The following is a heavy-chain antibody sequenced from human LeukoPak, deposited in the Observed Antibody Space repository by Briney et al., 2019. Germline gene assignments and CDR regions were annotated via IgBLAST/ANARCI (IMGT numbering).Heavy chain of an antibody. CDR1: GFSVSNNY. CDR3: AREEIEEVPTLTFNWVAIYYSHYMDV. V-gene: IGHV3-66*02. Sequence: PGGSLRLSCAASGFSVSNNYMNRVRQSPGKGLEWVSVIFGGGDTYYADSVKGRFTISRDDSKNTVYLQMSSLRAEDTAVYYCAREEIEEVPTLTFNWVAIYYSHYMDVWGKGTTVTVSS. D-gene: IGHD5-12*01. J-gene: IGHJ6*03. CDR2: IFGGGDT.